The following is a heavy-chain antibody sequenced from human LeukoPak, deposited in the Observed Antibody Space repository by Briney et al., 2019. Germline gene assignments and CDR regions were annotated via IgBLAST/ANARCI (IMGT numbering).Heavy chain of an antibody. CDR1: GYTFTGYY. D-gene: IGHD3-22*01. Sequence: GASVTVSCKASGYTFTGYYMHWVRQAPGQGLEWMGIINPTDGSTSYTQKFQGRVTMTRDTSTSTVYMELSSLRSEDTAVYYCARGSGYLCYACSWFDPWGQGTLVTVSS. CDR2: INPTDGST. V-gene: IGHV1-46*01. J-gene: IGHJ5*02. CDR3: ARGSGYLCYACSWFDP.